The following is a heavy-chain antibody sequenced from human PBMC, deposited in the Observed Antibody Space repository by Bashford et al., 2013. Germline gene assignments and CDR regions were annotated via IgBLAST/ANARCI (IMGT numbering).Heavy chain of an antibody. J-gene: IGHJ6*02. Sequence: VRQAPGTGLEWVSSISGSGDNTYYADSVKGRFTISRDNSKNTLYLQMNSLRAEDTAVYYCAKGQGASRTNYYYYGMDVWGQGTTVTVSS. D-gene: IGHD1/OR15-1a*01. CDR2: ISGSGDNT. V-gene: IGHV3-23*01. CDR3: AKGQGASRTNYYYYGMDV.